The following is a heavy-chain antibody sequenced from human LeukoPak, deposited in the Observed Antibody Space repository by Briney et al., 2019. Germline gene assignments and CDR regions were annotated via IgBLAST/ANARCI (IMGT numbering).Heavy chain of an antibody. Sequence: ASVTDSFKASGYTFTVYYMHWVRQAPGQGRGWMGWINLNSGGTNYAQKFQGRVTMTRDTSISTAYMELSRLRSDDTAVYYCARDRVTTNTPFFDYWGQGTRVTVST. D-gene: IGHD4-17*01. J-gene: IGHJ4*02. CDR2: INLNSGGT. V-gene: IGHV1-2*02. CDR1: GYTFTVYY. CDR3: ARDRVTTNTPFFDY.